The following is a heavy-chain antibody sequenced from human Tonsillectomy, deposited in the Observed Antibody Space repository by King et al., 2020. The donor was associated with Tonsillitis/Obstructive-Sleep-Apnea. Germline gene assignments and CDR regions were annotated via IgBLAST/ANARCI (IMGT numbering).Heavy chain of an antibody. Sequence: QVQLQQWGAGLLKPSETLSLTCGVYGGSFSGYYWSYIRQPPGKGLEWIGEITHIGSTNYNPSLKSRVTISIDTSKNQFSLNLRSVTAADTAVYYCARMVPAWSAAFDIWGQGTMVTVSS. CDR1: GGSFSGYY. J-gene: IGHJ3*02. CDR2: ITHIGST. V-gene: IGHV4-34*01. CDR3: ARMVPAWSAAFDI. D-gene: IGHD3-10*01.